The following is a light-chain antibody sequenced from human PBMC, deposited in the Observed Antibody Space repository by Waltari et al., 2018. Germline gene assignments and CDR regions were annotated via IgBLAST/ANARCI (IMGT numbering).Light chain of an antibody. Sequence: QYALTQPASVSGSPGQSITISCTGTSSEVGGYNYVSWYQQHPGKAPKLMIYDVSNRPSGVSNRFSGAKSGNTASLTISGLQAEDEADYYCSSYTSSSTWVFGGGTKLTVL. CDR3: SSYTSSSTWV. V-gene: IGLV2-14*03. CDR1: SSEVGGYNY. J-gene: IGLJ3*02. CDR2: DVS.